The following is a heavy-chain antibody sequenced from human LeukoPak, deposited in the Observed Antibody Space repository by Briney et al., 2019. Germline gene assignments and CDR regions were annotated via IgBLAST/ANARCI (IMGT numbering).Heavy chain of an antibody. Sequence: GGSLRLSCAASGFTFSSYWMHWVRQAPGKGLVWVSRINSDGSSTSYADSVKGRFTISRDNAKNTLYLQMNSLRAEDTAVYYCAREVGETYYYDSSGYYYDHWGQGTLVSVSS. CDR1: GFTFSSYW. CDR3: AREVGETYYYDSSGYYYDH. D-gene: IGHD3-22*01. CDR2: INSDGSST. J-gene: IGHJ4*02. V-gene: IGHV3-74*01.